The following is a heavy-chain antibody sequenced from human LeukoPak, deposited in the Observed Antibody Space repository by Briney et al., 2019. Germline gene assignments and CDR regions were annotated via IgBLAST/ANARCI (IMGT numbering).Heavy chain of an antibody. D-gene: IGHD1-26*01. CDR1: GGSFTSYY. CDR2: IYYSGST. J-gene: IGHJ4*02. CDR3: AGGAYSGSYHFDY. V-gene: IGHV4-59*01. Sequence: LETLSLTCTVSGGSFTSYYWSWIRQPPGKGLEWIGYIYYSGSTNHNPSLKGRVTISVDTSKNQFSLKLSSVTAADTAVYYCAGGAYSGSYHFDYWGQGTPVTVSS.